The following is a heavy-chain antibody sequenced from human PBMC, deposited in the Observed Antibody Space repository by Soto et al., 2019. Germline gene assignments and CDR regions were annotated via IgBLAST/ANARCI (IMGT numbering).Heavy chain of an antibody. D-gene: IGHD2-21*02. J-gene: IGHJ4*02. CDR2: ISGSGGST. CDR1: GLPFSSFS. CDR3: AKDNIVVVTAIFDY. Sequence: GSTSRSRSSSGLPFSSFSRILFNTSEGKGLEWVSAISGSGGSTYYADSVKGRFTISRDNSKNTLYLQMNSLRAEDTAGDDCAKDNIVVVTAIFDYCGPGTRVNVSA. V-gene: IGHV3-23*01.